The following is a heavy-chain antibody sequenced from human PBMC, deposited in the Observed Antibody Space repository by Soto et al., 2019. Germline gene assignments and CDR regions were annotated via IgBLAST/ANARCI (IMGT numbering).Heavy chain of an antibody. D-gene: IGHD2-2*03. Sequence: PGGSLRLSCAASGFTFTTAWINWVRQAPGKGLEWVSAISGSGGSTYYADSVEGRFTISRDNSKNTLYLQMNSLRAEDTAVYYCARVPIGYCSSTSCYARFDYWGQGTLVTVSS. CDR2: ISGSGGST. V-gene: IGHV3-23*01. CDR1: GFTFTTAW. J-gene: IGHJ4*02. CDR3: ARVPIGYCSSTSCYARFDY.